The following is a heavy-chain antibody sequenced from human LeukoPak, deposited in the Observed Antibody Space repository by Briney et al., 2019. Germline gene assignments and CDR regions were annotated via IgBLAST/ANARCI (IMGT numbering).Heavy chain of an antibody. Sequence: SETLSLTCAVYGGSLSGYYWSWIRQPPGKGLEWIGEINHSGSTNYNPSLKSRVTISVDTSKNQFSLKLSSVTAADTAVYYCAKRTWFGELSFDYWGQGTLVTVSS. V-gene: IGHV4-34*01. CDR1: GGSLSGYY. CDR3: AKRTWFGELSFDY. D-gene: IGHD3-10*01. CDR2: INHSGST. J-gene: IGHJ4*02.